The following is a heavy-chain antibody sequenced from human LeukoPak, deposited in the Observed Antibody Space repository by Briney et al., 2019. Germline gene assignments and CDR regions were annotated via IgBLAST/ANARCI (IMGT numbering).Heavy chain of an antibody. V-gene: IGHV4-59*01. CDR2: IYSSGST. J-gene: IGHJ2*01. CDR1: GGSINSYY. Sequence: PSETLSLTCTVSGGSINSYYWSWIRQSPGKGLEWIGCIYSSGSTNYNPSLMSRLTISVDTAKNQFSLKLSSVTAADTAVYYCIIRRNWYFDLWGRGTLVTVSS. CDR3: IIRRNWYFDL.